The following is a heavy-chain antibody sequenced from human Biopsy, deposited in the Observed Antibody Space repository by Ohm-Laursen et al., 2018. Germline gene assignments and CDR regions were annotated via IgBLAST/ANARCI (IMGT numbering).Heavy chain of an antibody. Sequence: PTQTLTLTCTFSGFSFSISGMCVSWIRQAPGKAPEWLARIHWDDDKYYSTSLKTRLTISKDTSKNQVVLTMTNMDPLDTGRYYCARTWREQLAPIFDYCYYAMDVWGQGTTVTVSS. V-gene: IGHV2-70*11. D-gene: IGHD6-6*01. J-gene: IGHJ6*02. CDR1: GFSFSISGMC. CDR2: IHWDDDK. CDR3: ARTWREQLAPIFDYCYYAMDV.